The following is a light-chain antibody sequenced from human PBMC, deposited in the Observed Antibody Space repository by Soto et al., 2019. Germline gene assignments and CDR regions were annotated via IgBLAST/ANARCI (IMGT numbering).Light chain of an antibody. CDR2: GAS. CDR3: QQRSNWPIT. V-gene: IGKV3-11*01. Sequence: EIVLTQSPATLSVSPGDRFTLACRTSQSVDINLAWYQQKPGQAPRLLIYGASTRATGIPARFSGSGSGTDFTLTISSLEPEDFAVYYCQQRSNWPITFGQGTRLE. J-gene: IGKJ5*01. CDR1: QSVDIN.